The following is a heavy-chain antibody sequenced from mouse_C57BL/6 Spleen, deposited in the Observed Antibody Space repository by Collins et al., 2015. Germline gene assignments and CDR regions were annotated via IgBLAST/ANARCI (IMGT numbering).Heavy chain of an antibody. V-gene: IGHV1-53*01. D-gene: IGHD1-1*01. CDR3: ARGVRDYGAMDY. Sequence: QVQLQQPGTELVKPGASVKLSCKASGYTFTSYWMHWVKQRPGQGLEWIGNINPSNGGTNYNEKFKGKATLTVDKSSSTAYMLLSSLTSEDSAVYFCARGVRDYGAMDYWGQGTSVTVSS. CDR1: GYTFTSYW. CDR2: INPSNGGT. J-gene: IGHJ4*01.